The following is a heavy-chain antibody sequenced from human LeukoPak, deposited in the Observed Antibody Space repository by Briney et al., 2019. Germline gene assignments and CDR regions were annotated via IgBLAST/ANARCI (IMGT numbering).Heavy chain of an antibody. CDR1: GASISSYY. CDR2: IYTSGST. Sequence: PSETLSLTCTVFGASISSYYWGWIRQPAGKGLEWIGRIYTSGSTKYNPSLKSRVTMSVDTSKNQFSLKLNSVTAADTAVYYCARGNGGNYFWAAFDIWGQGTMVTVFS. J-gene: IGHJ3*02. D-gene: IGHD1-26*01. CDR3: ARGNGGNYFWAAFDI. V-gene: IGHV4-4*07.